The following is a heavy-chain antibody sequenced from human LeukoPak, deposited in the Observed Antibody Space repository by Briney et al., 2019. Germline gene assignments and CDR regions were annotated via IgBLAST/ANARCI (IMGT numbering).Heavy chain of an antibody. Sequence: SQTLSLTCTVSGGSISSGSYYWNWIRQPAGKGLEWIGRIYTSGSTNYNPSLNSRVIISVDTSKDQFSLTLSSVTAADTAVYYCARDLHGDWFDPWGQGTLVTVSS. D-gene: IGHD3-3*01. CDR3: ARDLHGDWFDP. V-gene: IGHV4-61*02. CDR1: GGSISSGSYY. J-gene: IGHJ5*02. CDR2: IYTSGST.